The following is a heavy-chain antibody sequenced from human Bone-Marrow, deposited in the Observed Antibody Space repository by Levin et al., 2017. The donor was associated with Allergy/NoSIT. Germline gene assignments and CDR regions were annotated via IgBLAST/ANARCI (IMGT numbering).Heavy chain of an antibody. D-gene: IGHD6-19*01. CDR1: DDSVSSGRYC. CDR2: IYYSGTI. Sequence: SQTLSLTCSVSDDSVSSGRYCWSWIRQPPGGGLEWMASIYYSGTIHYNPSLKSRVTLSMEASKNQFSLNLTSVTAADTAVYYCARGQYSSGWDQSFGYWGQGTLVRVSS. CDR3: ARGQYSSGWDQSFGY. V-gene: IGHV4-61*01. J-gene: IGHJ4*02.